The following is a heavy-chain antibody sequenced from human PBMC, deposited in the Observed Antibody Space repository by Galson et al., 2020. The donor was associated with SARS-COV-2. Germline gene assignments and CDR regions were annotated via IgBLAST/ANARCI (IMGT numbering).Heavy chain of an antibody. CDR3: ARTYGSGSYYDPRYYFDY. CDR1: GGSISSSSYY. D-gene: IGHD3-10*01. J-gene: IGHJ4*02. V-gene: IGHV4-39*01. Sequence: SETLSLTCTVSGGSISSSSYYWGWIRQPPGKGLEWIGSIYYSGSTYYNPSLTSRVTISVDTSKNQFSLKLSSVTAADTAVYYCARTYGSGSYYDPRYYFDYWGQGTLVSVSS. CDR2: IYYSGST.